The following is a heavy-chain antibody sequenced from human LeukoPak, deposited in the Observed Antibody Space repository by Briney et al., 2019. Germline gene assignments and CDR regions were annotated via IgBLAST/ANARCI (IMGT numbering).Heavy chain of an antibody. CDR3: ARQGIFGVVSFDY. J-gene: IGHJ4*02. D-gene: IGHD3-3*01. Sequence: PSETLSLTCTVSGGSISSSSYYWGWIRQPPGKGLEWIGSIYYSGSTYYNPSLKSRVTISVDTSKNQFSLKLSSVTAADTAVYYCARQGIFGVVSFDYWGQGTLVTVSS. V-gene: IGHV4-39*01. CDR2: IYYSGST. CDR1: GGSISSSSYY.